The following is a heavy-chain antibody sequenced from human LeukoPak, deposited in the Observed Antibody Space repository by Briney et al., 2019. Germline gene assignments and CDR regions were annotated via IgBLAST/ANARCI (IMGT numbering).Heavy chain of an antibody. CDR1: GDSIRSSTYY. Sequence: PSETLSLTCTVSGDSIRSSTYYWGWIRQPPGKGLEWIGSIYYSGRTYYNPSLKSRVTISVDTSNNQFSLKLSSVTAADTAVYYCAKLYPGTRPPAYWGQGALVTVSS. CDR2: IYYSGRT. J-gene: IGHJ4*02. CDR3: AKLYPGTRPPAY. V-gene: IGHV4-39*01. D-gene: IGHD1-26*01.